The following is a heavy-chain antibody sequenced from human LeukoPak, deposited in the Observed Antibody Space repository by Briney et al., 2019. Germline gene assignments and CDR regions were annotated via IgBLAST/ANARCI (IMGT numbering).Heavy chain of an antibody. V-gene: IGHV4-38-2*01. D-gene: IGHD6-13*01. CDR2: IYHSGST. Sequence: SETLSLTCAVSGYSISSGYYWGWIRQPPGKGLEWIGSIYHSGSTYYNPSLKSRVTISVDTSKNQFSLKLSSVTAADTAVYYCAGGVRGIAAAGSSNWFDPWGQGTLVTVSS. CDR3: AGGVRGIAAAGSSNWFDP. J-gene: IGHJ5*02. CDR1: GYSISSGYY.